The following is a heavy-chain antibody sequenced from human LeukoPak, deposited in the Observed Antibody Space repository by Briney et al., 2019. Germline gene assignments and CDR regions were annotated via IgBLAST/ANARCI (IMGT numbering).Heavy chain of an antibody. CDR3: ARDGGDCSGGKCYSYYYFYMDV. CDR2: INTNTGNP. Sequence: EASVKVSCKASGYTFTSYGISWVRQAPGQGLEWMGWINTNTGNPTYAQGFTGRFVFSLDTSVSTAYLQISSLKAEDTAVYYCARDGGDCSGGKCYSYYYFYMDVWGKGTTVTVSS. CDR1: GYTFTSYG. D-gene: IGHD2-15*01. V-gene: IGHV7-4-1*02. J-gene: IGHJ6*03.